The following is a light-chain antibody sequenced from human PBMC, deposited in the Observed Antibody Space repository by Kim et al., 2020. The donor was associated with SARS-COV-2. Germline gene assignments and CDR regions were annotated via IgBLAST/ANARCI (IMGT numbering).Light chain of an antibody. J-gene: IGKJ1*01. CDR2: DAS. V-gene: IGKV1-27*01. Sequence: DIQMTQSPSSLSASVGDRVTITCRASQGISSNVAWYQQKPGDVPKLLIYDASALPSGVPSRFSGSGSGTDFTLTISSLQPEDVATYYCQKYNGAPWTFGQGTKVDIK. CDR3: QKYNGAPWT. CDR1: QGISSN.